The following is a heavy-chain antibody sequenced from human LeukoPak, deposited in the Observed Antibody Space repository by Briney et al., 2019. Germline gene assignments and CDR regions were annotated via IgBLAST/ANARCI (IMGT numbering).Heavy chain of an antibody. D-gene: IGHD5-18*01. J-gene: IGHJ4*02. CDR1: GFTFSTYG. V-gene: IGHV3-30*03. Sequence: GGSLRLSCAASGFTFSTYGLHWVRQAPGKGLEWVALISYNGNVKYYADSVEGRFTISRDNSKNMLYLQMNSLRIEDTAVYYRLTEDTPTVFDYWGQGALVTVSS. CDR2: ISYNGNVK. CDR3: LTEDTPTVFDY.